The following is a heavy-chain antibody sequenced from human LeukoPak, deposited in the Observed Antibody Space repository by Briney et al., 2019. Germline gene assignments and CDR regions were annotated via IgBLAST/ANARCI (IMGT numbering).Heavy chain of an antibody. CDR3: ARADFVVVVAATYDY. V-gene: IGHV3-21*01. CDR1: GFXFSSYS. Sequence: GGSLRLSCAASGFXFSSYSINWVRQAPGKGLEWVSCISSSSSYIYYADAVKGRFTISRDNAKNSLYLQMNSLRAEDTAVYYSARADFVVVVAATYDYWGQGTLVTVSS. CDR2: ISSSSSYI. D-gene: IGHD2-15*01. J-gene: IGHJ4*02.